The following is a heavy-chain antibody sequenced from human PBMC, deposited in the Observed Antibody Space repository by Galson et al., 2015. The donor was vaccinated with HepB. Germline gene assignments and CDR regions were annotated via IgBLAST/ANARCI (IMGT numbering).Heavy chain of an antibody. CDR1: GFSFSDSH. CDR3: ARGWNSGLDY. D-gene: IGHD1/OR15-1a*01. CDR2: ISSSGSYT. V-gene: IGHV3-11*06. J-gene: IGHJ4*02. Sequence: SLRLSCAASGFSFSDSHMSWIRQAPGKGLEWISFISSSGSYTNYAAALKGRFTISRDNAKKTLYLQMNSLRADDTAIYYCARGWNSGLDYWGRGTLVTVS.